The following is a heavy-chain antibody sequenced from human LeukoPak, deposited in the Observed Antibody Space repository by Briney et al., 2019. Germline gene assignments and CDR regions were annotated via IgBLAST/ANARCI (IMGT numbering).Heavy chain of an antibody. V-gene: IGHV3-23*01. D-gene: IGHD3-3*01. CDR2: ISGSGGNT. J-gene: IGHJ4*02. Sequence: GGSLRLSCAASGFTFSSYSMSWVRQAPGKGLEWVSAISGSGGNTYYADSVKGRFTISRDNSKNTLYLQMNSLRAEDTAVYYCALHDFWSRYAVDYWGQGTLVTVSS. CDR1: GFTFSSYS. CDR3: ALHDFWSRYAVDY.